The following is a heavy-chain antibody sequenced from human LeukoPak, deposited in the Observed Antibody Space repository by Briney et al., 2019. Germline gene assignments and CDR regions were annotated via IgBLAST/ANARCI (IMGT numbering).Heavy chain of an antibody. CDR3: ARVYSPFDY. CDR2: INHSGST. D-gene: IGHD2-15*01. J-gene: IGHJ4*02. CDR1: GGSISSSSYY. V-gene: IGHV4-39*07. Sequence: SETLSLTCTVSGGSISSSSYYWGWIRQPPGKGLEWIGEINHSGSTNYNPSLKSRVTISVDTSKNQFSLKLSSVTAADTAVYYCARVYSPFDYWGQGTLVTVSS.